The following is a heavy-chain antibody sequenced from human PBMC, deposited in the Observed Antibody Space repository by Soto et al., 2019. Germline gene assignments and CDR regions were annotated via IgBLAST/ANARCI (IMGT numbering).Heavy chain of an antibody. CDR2: ISSSSSYI. D-gene: IGHD3-3*01. CDR3: ASTVTIFGVGPVDY. CDR1: GFTFSSYS. J-gene: IGHJ4*02. Sequence: EVQLVESGGGLVKPGGSLRLSCAASGFTFSSYSMNWVRQAPGKGLEWVSSISSSSSYIYYADSVKGRFTISRDNAKNSLYLQMNSLRAEDTAVYYCASTVTIFGVGPVDYWGQGTLVTASS. V-gene: IGHV3-21*01.